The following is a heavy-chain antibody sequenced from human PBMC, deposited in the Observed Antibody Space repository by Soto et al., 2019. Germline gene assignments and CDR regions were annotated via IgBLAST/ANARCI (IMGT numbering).Heavy chain of an antibody. V-gene: IGHV4-39*01. J-gene: IGHJ6*03. CDR1: GGSISSSSYY. CDR3: ARLYCSGGSCYPYYYYYHYMDV. D-gene: IGHD2-15*01. CDR2: SYYSGST. Sequence: PSETLSLTCTVSGGSISSSSYYWGWIRQPPGKGPEWIGSSYYSGSTYYNPSLKSRVTISVDTSKNQFSLKLSSVTAADAAVYYCARLYCSGGSCYPYYYYYHYMDVWGKGTTVTVSS.